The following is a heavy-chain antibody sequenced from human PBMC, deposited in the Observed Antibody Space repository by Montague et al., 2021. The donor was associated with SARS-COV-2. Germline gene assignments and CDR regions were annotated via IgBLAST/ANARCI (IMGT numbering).Heavy chain of an antibody. J-gene: IGHJ2*01. V-gene: IGHV4-39*07. CDR1: GGSISSSSYY. CDR3: ARVHIVVVTAMRYFDL. Sequence: SETLSLTCTVSGGSISSSSYYWGWIRQPPGKGLEWIGSIYYSGSTYYNPSLKSRVTISVDTSKNQFSLKLSSVTAADTAVYYCARVHIVVVTAMRYFDLWGCGTLVTVSS. CDR2: IYYSGST. D-gene: IGHD2-21*02.